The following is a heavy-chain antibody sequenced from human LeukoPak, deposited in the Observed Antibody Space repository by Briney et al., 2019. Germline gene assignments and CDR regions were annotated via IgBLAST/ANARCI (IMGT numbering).Heavy chain of an antibody. Sequence: GASVKVSCKASGYTFTSYYMHWVRQAPGQGLEWMGIINPSGGSTNYAQKFQGRVTMTRDTSTNTVYMELSSLRSEDTAVYYCARETGSTAGFDYWGQGTLVTVSS. CDR3: ARETGSTAGFDY. V-gene: IGHV1-46*01. D-gene: IGHD1-1*01. J-gene: IGHJ4*02. CDR1: GYTFTSYY. CDR2: INPSGGST.